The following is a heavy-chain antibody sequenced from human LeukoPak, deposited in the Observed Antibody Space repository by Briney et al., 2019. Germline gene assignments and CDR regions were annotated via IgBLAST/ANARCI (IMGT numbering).Heavy chain of an antibody. Sequence: SETLSLTCTVSGGSISSGGYYWSWLRQHPGKGLEWIGYIYYSGSTYYNPSLKSRVTISVDTSKNQFSLKLSSVTAADTAVYYCARLTMFRGVIYGTDWHSDLWGRGTLVTVSS. CDR1: GGSISSGGYY. D-gene: IGHD3-10*01. CDR2: IYYSGST. V-gene: IGHV4-31*03. J-gene: IGHJ2*01. CDR3: ARLTMFRGVIYGTDWHSDL.